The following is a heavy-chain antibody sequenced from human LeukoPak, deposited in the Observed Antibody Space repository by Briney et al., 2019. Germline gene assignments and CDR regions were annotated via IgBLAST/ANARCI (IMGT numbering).Heavy chain of an antibody. D-gene: IGHD3-22*01. V-gene: IGHV1-18*01. Sequence: ASVKVSCKASGYTFTSYGISWVRQAPGQGLEWMGWISAYNGNTNYAQKLQGRVTMTTDTSTSTAYMELRSLRSDDTAVYYCARDRPSTENYYDSSGYWRTYYYYGMDVWGQGATVTDSS. CDR3: ARDRPSTENYYDSSGYWRTYYYYGMDV. CDR1: GYTFTSYG. J-gene: IGHJ6*02. CDR2: ISAYNGNT.